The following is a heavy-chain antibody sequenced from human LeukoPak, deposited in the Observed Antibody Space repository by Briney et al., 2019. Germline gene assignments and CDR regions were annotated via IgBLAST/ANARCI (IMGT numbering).Heavy chain of an antibody. V-gene: IGHV1-3*01. J-gene: IGHJ4*02. CDR2: INAGNGDT. D-gene: IGHD1-1*01. CDR3: ARDRGGTGDFDY. CDR1: GYTFTSYA. Sequence: ASVKVSCKASGYTFTSYAMHWVRRAPGQRLEWMGWINAGNGDTKYSQKFQGRVTIPRDTSASTAYMELSSLRSEDTAVYYCARDRGGTGDFDYWGQGTLVTVSS.